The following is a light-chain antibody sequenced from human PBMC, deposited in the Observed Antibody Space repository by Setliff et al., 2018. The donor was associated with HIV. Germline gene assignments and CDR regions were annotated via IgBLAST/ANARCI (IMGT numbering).Light chain of an antibody. CDR3: QQYYSTPRT. CDR2: WAS. V-gene: IGKV4-1*01. J-gene: IGKJ1*01. Sequence: DIAMTQSPDSLAVSLGERATINCKSSQSVLYSSNNKNYLAWYQQKPGQPPKLLIYWASTRESGVPDRFSGSGSGTDSTLTISSLQAEDVAVYYCQQYYSTPRTFGQGTKVDIK. CDR1: QSVLYSSNNKNY.